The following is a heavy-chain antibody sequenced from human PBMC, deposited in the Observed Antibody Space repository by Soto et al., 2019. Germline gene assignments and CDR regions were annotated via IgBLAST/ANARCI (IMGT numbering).Heavy chain of an antibody. Sequence: QVQLVQSGAEVKKPGASVKVSCKASGYTFTSYGISWVRQAPGQGLEWMGWISAYNGNTNYAQKLRGRVTMTTDTSTSTAYMELRSLRSDDTAVYYCARDLRQQPVLNWCDYWGQGTLVTVSS. CDR2: ISAYNGNT. V-gene: IGHV1-18*04. CDR1: GYTFTSYG. CDR3: ARDLRQQPVLNWCDY. J-gene: IGHJ4*02. D-gene: IGHD6-13*01.